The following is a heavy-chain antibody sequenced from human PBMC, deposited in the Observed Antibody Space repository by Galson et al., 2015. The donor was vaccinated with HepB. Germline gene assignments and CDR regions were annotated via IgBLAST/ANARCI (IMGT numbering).Heavy chain of an antibody. Sequence: QSGAEVKKPGESLRISCKGSGYSFTSYWISWVRQMPGKGLEWMGRIDPSDSYTNYSPSFQGHVTISADKSISTAYLQWSSLKASDTAMYYCATTPSCSSTSCYGVVYYYGMDVWGQGTTVTVSS. J-gene: IGHJ6*02. CDR3: ATTPSCSSTSCYGVVYYYGMDV. CDR2: IDPSDSYT. V-gene: IGHV5-10-1*01. D-gene: IGHD2-2*01. CDR1: GYSFTSYW.